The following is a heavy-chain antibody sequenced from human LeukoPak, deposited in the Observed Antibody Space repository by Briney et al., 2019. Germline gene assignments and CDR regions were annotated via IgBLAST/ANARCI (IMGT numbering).Heavy chain of an antibody. CDR3: ARHSASRYYYYGMDV. J-gene: IGHJ6*02. D-gene: IGHD6-6*01. CDR1: GGSISSSSYY. CDR2: IYYSGST. Sequence: SETLSLTCTVSGGSISSSSYYWGWIRQPPGKGPEWIGSIYYSGSTYYNPSLKSRVTISVDTSKNQFSLKLSSVTAADTAVYYCARHSASRYYYYGMDVWGQGTTVTVSS. V-gene: IGHV4-39*01.